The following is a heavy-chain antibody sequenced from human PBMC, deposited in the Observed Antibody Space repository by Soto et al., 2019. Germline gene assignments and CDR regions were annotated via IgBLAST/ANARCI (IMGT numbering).Heavy chain of an antibody. Sequence: QVQLVESGGGVVQSGRSLRLSCAASGFTLSSYAMHWVRQAPGKGLEWVAVISYDGSNKYYADSVKGRFTISRDNSKNTLDLQMNSLRVEDTAVFYCARDSFPTTTKGHGVYLYYGVDVWGQGTTVTVSS. CDR1: GFTLSSYA. J-gene: IGHJ6*02. V-gene: IGHV3-30-3*01. CDR2: ISYDGSNK. D-gene: IGHD4-4*01. CDR3: ARDSFPTTTKGHGVYLYYGVDV.